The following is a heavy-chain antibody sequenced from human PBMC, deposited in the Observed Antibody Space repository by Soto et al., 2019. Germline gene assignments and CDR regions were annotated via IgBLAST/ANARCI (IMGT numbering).Heavy chain of an antibody. D-gene: IGHD4-4*01. V-gene: IGHV3-74*01. Sequence: EVQLVESGGGLVQPGGSLRLSCAASGFTLSTYWMHWVRQAPGEGLVWVSRINSDGSRTIYADSVKGRFTISRENAKNTVYLQMNSLRAEDTAVYYCTRGRENYSYFDYWGQGILVTVSS. CDR1: GFTLSTYW. CDR2: INSDGSRT. J-gene: IGHJ4*02. CDR3: TRGRENYSYFDY.